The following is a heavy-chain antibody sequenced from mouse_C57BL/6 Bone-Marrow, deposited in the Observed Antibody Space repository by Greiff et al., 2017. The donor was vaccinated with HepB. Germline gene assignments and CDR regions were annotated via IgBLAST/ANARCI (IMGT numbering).Heavy chain of an antibody. Sequence: VQLKESGPGLAKPSQTLSLTCSVTGYSITSDYWNWIRKFPGNKLEYMGYISYSGSTYYNPSLKSRISITRDTSKNQYYLQLNSVTTEDTATYYWARRDGSSFYWYFDVWGTGTTVTVSS. CDR2: ISYSGST. V-gene: IGHV3-8*01. CDR1: GYSITSDY. J-gene: IGHJ1*03. D-gene: IGHD1-1*01. CDR3: ARRDGSSFYWYFDV.